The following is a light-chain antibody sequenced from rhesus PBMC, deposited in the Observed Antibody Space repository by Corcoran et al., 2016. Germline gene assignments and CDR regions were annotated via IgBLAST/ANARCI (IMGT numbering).Light chain of an antibody. Sequence: EIVMTQSPATLALSPGERATLSCWAIQNVSSYLAWYQQKPGQAPRLLIYGASNKATGIPDRFSGSGCGKEFIRTISNLEPEDVGVYCCLQSSNWPYSFVQGSKLEI. CDR2: GAS. CDR1: QNVSSY. V-gene: IGKV3-24*04. CDR3: LQSSNWPYS. J-gene: IGKJ2*01.